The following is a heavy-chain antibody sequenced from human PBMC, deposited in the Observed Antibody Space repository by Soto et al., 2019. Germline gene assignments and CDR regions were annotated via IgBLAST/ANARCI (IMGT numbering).Heavy chain of an antibody. CDR2: ISSSSSTI. CDR1: GFTFSSYS. Sequence: GGSLRLSCAASGFTFSSYSMNWVRQAPGKGLEWVSYISSSSSTIYYADSVKGRFTISRDNAKNSLYLQMNSLGAEDTAVYYCARDKGRSPLDYWGQGTLVTVSS. D-gene: IGHD2-15*01. CDR3: ARDKGRSPLDY. V-gene: IGHV3-48*01. J-gene: IGHJ4*02.